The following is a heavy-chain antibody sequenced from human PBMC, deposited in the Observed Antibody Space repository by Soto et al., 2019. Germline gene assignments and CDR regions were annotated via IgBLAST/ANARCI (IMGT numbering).Heavy chain of an antibody. CDR2: IYHSGST. V-gene: IGHV4-4*02. D-gene: IGHD7-27*01. CDR3: ARDRAWGLTSRKRDSGFDP. CDR1: GGSISSSNW. Sequence: SETLSLTCAVSGGSISSSNWWSWVRQPPGKGLEWIGEIYHSGSTNYNPSLKSRVTISVDKSKNQFSLKLSSVTAADTAVYYCARDRAWGLTSRKRDSGFDPWGQGTLVTVS. J-gene: IGHJ5*02.